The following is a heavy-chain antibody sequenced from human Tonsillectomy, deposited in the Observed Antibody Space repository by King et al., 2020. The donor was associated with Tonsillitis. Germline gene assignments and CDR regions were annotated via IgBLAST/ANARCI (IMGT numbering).Heavy chain of an antibody. CDR2: IRYDGSNK. D-gene: IGHD5-24*01. Sequence: VQLVESGGGVVQPGGSLRLSCAASGFTFSSYGMHWVRQAPGKGLEWGAFIRYDGSNKYYADSVKGRFTISRDNSKNTLYLQMNSLRAEDTAVYYCAKEETHGHYGYLDIWGRGTLVTVSS. CDR1: GFTFSSYG. CDR3: AKEETHGHYGYLDI. V-gene: IGHV3-30*02. J-gene: IGHJ2*01.